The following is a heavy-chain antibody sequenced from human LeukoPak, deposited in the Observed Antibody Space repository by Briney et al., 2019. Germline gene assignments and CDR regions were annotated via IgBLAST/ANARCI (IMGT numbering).Heavy chain of an antibody. CDR1: GYTFTSYG. V-gene: IGHV1-18*01. CDR2: ISAYNGNT. CDR3: ARDSSYCSSTSCYSEVGNYFDY. Sequence: ASVKVSCKASGYTFTSYGISWVRQAPGQGLEWMGWISAYNGNTNYAQKLQGRVTMTTDTSTSTAYMELRSLRSDDTAVYYCARDSSYCSSTSCYSEVGNYFDYWGQGTLVTVSS. D-gene: IGHD2-2*01. J-gene: IGHJ4*02.